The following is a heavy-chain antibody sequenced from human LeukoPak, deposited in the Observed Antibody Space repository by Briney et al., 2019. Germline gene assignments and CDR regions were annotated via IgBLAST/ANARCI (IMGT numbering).Heavy chain of an antibody. V-gene: IGHV1-69*05. Sequence: ASVKVSCKASAGTFSSYAISWVLQAPGQGLEGMGWIIPIFGTANYAQKFQGRVTITTDESTSTAYMELSSLRSEDTAVYYCARVYYYGSGSYWNNWFDPWGQGTLVTVSS. D-gene: IGHD3-10*01. CDR1: AGTFSSYA. CDR2: IIPIFGTA. J-gene: IGHJ5*02. CDR3: ARVYYYGSGSYWNNWFDP.